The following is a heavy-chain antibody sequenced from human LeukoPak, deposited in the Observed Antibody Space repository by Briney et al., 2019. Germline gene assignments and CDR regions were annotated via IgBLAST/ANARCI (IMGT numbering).Heavy chain of an antibody. D-gene: IGHD3-3*01. CDR1: GYTFTSYD. V-gene: IGHV1-8*03. Sequence: ASVKVSCKASGYTFTSYDINWVRQATGQGLEWMGWMNPNSGNTGYAQKFQGRVTITRNTSISTAYMELSSLRSEDTAVYYCARAVTYYDFWSGYYTNYYYYYYMEVWGKGTTVTVSS. CDR3: ARAVTYYDFWSGYYTNYYYYYYMEV. CDR2: MNPNSGNT. J-gene: IGHJ6*03.